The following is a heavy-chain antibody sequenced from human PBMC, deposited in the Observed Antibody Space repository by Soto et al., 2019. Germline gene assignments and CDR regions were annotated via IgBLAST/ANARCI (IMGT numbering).Heavy chain of an antibody. V-gene: IGHV4-39*01. Sequence: SETLSLTCTVSGGSISSSSYYWGWIRQPPGKGLEWIGSIYYSGSTYYNPSLKSRVTISVDTSKNQFSLKLSSVTAADTAVYYCATDMVRGVIRNYGMDVWGQGTKVTVSS. CDR3: ATDMVRGVIRNYGMDV. D-gene: IGHD3-10*01. CDR2: IYYSGST. CDR1: GGSISSSSYY. J-gene: IGHJ6*02.